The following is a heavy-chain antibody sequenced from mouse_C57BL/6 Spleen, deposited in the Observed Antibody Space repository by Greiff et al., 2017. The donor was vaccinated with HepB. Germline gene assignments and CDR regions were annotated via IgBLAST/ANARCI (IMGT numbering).Heavy chain of an antibody. D-gene: IGHD2-4*01. Sequence: VMLVESGPGLVQPSQSLSITCTVSGFSLTSYGVHWVRQSPGKGLEWLGVIWSGGSTDYNAAFISRLSISKDNSKSQVFFKMNSLQADDTAIYYCARKEDYDKYYAMDYWGQGTSVTVSS. CDR3: ARKEDYDKYYAMDY. CDR1: GFSLTSYG. V-gene: IGHV2-2*01. J-gene: IGHJ4*01. CDR2: IWSGGST.